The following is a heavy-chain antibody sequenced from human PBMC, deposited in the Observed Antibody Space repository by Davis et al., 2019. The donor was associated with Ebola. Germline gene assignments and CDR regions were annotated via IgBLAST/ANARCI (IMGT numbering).Heavy chain of an antibody. CDR2: INGDGSTT. J-gene: IGHJ5*02. V-gene: IGHV3-74*01. Sequence: GESLKISCAASGFTFSSYWMHWVRQAPGKGLVWVSRINGDGSTTTYADSVKGRFTISRDNSKNTLYLQMNSLRAEDTAVYYCSGLGASSGWYLPWGQGTLVTVSS. CDR3: SGLGASSGWYLP. D-gene: IGHD6-19*01. CDR1: GFTFSSYW.